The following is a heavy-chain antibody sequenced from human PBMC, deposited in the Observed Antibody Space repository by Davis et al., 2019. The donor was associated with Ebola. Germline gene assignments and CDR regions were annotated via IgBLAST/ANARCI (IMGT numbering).Heavy chain of an antibody. CDR3: TRVPRDRYGYEGDY. Sequence: PGGSLRLSCAASGFTFNIYWMQWVRHAPGKGLEWVSHISTDGSTTNYADLVRGRFTISRVNAENTLYLQLNSLRVEDTAVYYCTRVPRDRYGYEGDYWGQGTLVTVSS. J-gene: IGHJ4*02. CDR2: ISTDGSTT. CDR1: GFTFNIYW. V-gene: IGHV3-74*01. D-gene: IGHD5-12*01.